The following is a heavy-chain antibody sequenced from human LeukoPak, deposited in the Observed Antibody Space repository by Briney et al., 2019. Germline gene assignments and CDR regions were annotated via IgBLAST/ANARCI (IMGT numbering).Heavy chain of an antibody. CDR3: AREIRKWFGELFNRGNAFDI. V-gene: IGHV4-4*07. J-gene: IGHJ3*02. CDR2: IYTSGST. Sequence: LSETLSLTCTVSGGSISSYYWSWIRQPAGKGLEWIGRIYTSGSTNYNPSLKSRVTMSVDTSKNQFSLKLSSVTAADTAVYYCAREIRKWFGELFNRGNAFDIWGQGTMVTVSS. D-gene: IGHD3-10*01. CDR1: GGSISSYY.